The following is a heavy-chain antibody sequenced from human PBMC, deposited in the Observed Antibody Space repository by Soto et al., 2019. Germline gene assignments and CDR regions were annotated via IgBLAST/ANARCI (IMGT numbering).Heavy chain of an antibody. CDR3: AGARNGYDWYYYYYGMDV. V-gene: IGHV1-69*01. D-gene: IGHD5-12*01. CDR2: IIPIFGTA. CDR1: GGTFSSYA. J-gene: IGHJ6*02. Sequence: QVQLVQSGAEVKKPGSSVKVSCKASGGTFSSYAISWVRQAPGQGLEWMGGIIPIFGTANYAQKFQGRVTITADESTSTAYMELSRLRSEDKAVYYCAGARNGYDWYYYYYGMDVWGQGTTVTVSS.